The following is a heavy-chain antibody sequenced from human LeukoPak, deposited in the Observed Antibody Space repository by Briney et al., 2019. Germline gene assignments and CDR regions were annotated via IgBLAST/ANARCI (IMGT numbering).Heavy chain of an antibody. CDR3: AREGGRYCSGGSCYSSNGWYGGLNY. CDR2: ISTYNGHT. V-gene: IGHV1-18*04. Sequence: ASVKVPCKASGYTFTGHYMHWVRQAPGQGLEWMGWISTYNGHTNYARKVQGRVTMTTDTSTSTAYMELRSLRSDDTAVYFCAREGGRYCSGGSCYSSNGWYGGLNYWGQGTLVTVSS. D-gene: IGHD2-15*01. CDR1: GYTFTGHY. J-gene: IGHJ4*02.